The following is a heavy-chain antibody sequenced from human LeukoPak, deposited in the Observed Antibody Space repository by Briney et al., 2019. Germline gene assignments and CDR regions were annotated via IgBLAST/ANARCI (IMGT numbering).Heavy chain of an antibody. Sequence: SGPTLVKPSWIQSLTCGVAGGSISTTNWSTWVRQPPGERLEWIGEVHLSGRTNYNPSLESRVTMSVDMSENHISLNLTSVTAADTAVYYCAREGGPYRRLDYSGQGTLVTVSS. J-gene: IGHJ4*02. CDR1: GGSISTTNW. CDR2: VHLSGRT. V-gene: IGHV4-4*02. CDR3: AREGGPYRRLDY.